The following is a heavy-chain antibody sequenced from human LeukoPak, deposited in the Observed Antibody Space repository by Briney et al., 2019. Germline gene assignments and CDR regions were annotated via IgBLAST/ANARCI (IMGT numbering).Heavy chain of an antibody. D-gene: IGHD2-15*01. CDR1: GFTFDDYA. CDR2: ISWNSGIV. J-gene: IGHJ4*02. CDR3: AKALGLGYCSGGSCYEFHY. Sequence: GGSLRLSCAASGFTFDDYAMHWVRQAPGKGLEWVSSISWNSGIVGYADSVKGRFTISRDNAENSLYLQMNSLKTEDTALYYCAKALGLGYCSGGSCYEFHYWGQGTLVTVSS. V-gene: IGHV3-9*01.